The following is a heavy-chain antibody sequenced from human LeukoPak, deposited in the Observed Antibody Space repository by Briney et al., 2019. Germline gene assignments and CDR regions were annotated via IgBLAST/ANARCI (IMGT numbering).Heavy chain of an antibody. J-gene: IGHJ6*04. D-gene: IGHD3-10*02. CDR3: AELGITMIGGV. CDR2: ISSSGSTI. V-gene: IGHV3-48*03. Sequence: GGSLRLSCAASGFTFSSYTMNWVRQAPGKGLEWVSYISSSGSTIYYADSVKGRFTISRDNDKHSLYLQTNSLRPEDTAVYYCAELGITMIGGVWREGTTVTISS. CDR1: GFTFSSYT.